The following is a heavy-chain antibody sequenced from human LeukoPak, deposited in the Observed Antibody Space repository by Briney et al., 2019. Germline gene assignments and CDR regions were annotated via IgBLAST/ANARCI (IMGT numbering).Heavy chain of an antibody. Sequence: ASVKVSCKASGHTFTTYDLNWVRQATGQGLEWMGWMNPNSGNTGYAQKFQGRVTMTRNTSISTAYMELNNLTSEDTAVYYCARRIRGAPTDHWGQGTLVTVSS. J-gene: IGHJ4*02. V-gene: IGHV1-8*01. CDR3: ARRIRGAPTDH. CDR2: MNPNSGNT. D-gene: IGHD3-10*01. CDR1: GHTFTTYD.